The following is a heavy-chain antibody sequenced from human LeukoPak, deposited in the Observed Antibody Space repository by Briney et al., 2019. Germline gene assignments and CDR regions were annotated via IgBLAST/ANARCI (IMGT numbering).Heavy chain of an antibody. CDR2: INHNGNVN. V-gene: IGHV3-7*03. CDR3: AKQAYASLDY. J-gene: IGHJ4*02. CDR1: GFTFSSYW. D-gene: IGHD1/OR15-1a*01. Sequence: GGSLRLSCAASGFTFSSYWMNWARQAPGKGLEWVASINHNGNVNYYVDSVKGRFTISRDNAKNSLYLQMSNLRAEDTAVYFCAKQAYASLDYWGQGTLVTVSS.